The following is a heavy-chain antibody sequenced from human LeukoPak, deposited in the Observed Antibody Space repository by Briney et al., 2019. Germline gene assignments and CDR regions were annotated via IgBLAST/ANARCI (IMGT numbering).Heavy chain of an antibody. D-gene: IGHD6-13*01. Sequence: GASVKVSCKASAYTFTSYDINCVRQDTGQGLEWMGWMNPNSGNTGYAQKFQGRVTMTRNTSISTAYMELSSLRSEDTAVYYCARGHVVKYSSSERPFDYWGQGTLVTVSS. CDR3: ARGHVVKYSSSERPFDY. V-gene: IGHV1-8*01. CDR1: AYTFTSYD. CDR2: MNPNSGNT. J-gene: IGHJ4*02.